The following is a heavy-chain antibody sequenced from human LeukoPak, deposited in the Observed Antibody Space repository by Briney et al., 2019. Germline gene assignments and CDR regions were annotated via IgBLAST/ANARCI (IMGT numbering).Heavy chain of an antibody. CDR1: GGSFSGYY. CDR2: INHSGST. CDR3: ARGSTAAAGTGVWFDP. D-gene: IGHD6-13*01. V-gene: IGHV4-34*01. Sequence: PSETLSLTCAVYGGSFSGYYWSWIRQPPGKGLQWIGEINHSGSTNYNPSLKSRVTISVDTSKNRFSLKLSSVTAADTAVYYCARGSTAAAGTGVWFDPWGQGTLVTVSS. J-gene: IGHJ5*02.